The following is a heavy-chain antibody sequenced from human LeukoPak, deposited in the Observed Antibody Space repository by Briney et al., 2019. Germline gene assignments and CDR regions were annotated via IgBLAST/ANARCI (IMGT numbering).Heavy chain of an antibody. V-gene: IGHV3-7*01. D-gene: IGHD5-12*01. CDR2: IKQDGSEK. J-gene: IGHJ4*02. CDR3: ARGMSSGYDFDY. CDR1: GFTFSSYW. Sequence: GGSLRLSCAASGFTFSSYWMTWVRQAPGKGLEWVANIKQDGSEKYYVDSVKGRFTISRDNAKNSLYVQMNRLRAEDTAVYYCARGMSSGYDFDYWGQGTLVTVSS.